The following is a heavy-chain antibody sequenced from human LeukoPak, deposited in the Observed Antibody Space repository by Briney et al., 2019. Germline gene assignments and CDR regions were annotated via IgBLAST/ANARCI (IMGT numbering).Heavy chain of an antibody. CDR2: INRGDSDT. Sequence: ASPKVSCKVSGYRPTTYWIGWVRQMPGKGLEWMRIINRGDSDTRYSPAFQAQVTISANNSVSTAYLQWTSLKTCDNDMYNCARRGSGGYVDYWGQGTLVTVSS. J-gene: IGHJ4*02. CDR3: ARRGSGGYVDY. CDR1: GYRPTTYW. V-gene: IGHV5-51*01. D-gene: IGHD6-19*01.